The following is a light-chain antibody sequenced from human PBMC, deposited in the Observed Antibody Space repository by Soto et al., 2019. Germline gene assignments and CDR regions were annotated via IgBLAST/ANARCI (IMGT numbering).Light chain of an antibody. CDR1: QSVFSS. Sequence: DIVMTQSPATLSVSPGERATLSCRASQSVFSSLAWYQQKPGQAPRLLIYGASSRATGIPDRFSGSGSGTDFTLTISRLEPEEFAGYYCQQYGSSPITFGQGTRLEI. CDR3: QQYGSSPIT. CDR2: GAS. J-gene: IGKJ5*01. V-gene: IGKV3-20*01.